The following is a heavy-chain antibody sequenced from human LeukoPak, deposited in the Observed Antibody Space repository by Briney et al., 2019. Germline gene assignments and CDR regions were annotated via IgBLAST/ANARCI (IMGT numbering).Heavy chain of an antibody. V-gene: IGHV3-21*01. CDR2: TSSSSSYI. CDR3: ARDRATVTLDY. Sequence: PGGSLRLSCAASGFTFSSYSMNWVRQAPGKGLEWVSSTSSSSSYIYYADSVKGRFTISRDNAKNSLYLQMNSLRAEDTAVYYCARDRATVTLDYWGQGTLVTVSS. J-gene: IGHJ4*02. CDR1: GFTFSSYS. D-gene: IGHD4-17*01.